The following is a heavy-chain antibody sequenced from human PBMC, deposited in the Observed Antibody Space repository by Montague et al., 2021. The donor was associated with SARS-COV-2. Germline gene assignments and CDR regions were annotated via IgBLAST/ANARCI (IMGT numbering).Heavy chain of an antibody. D-gene: IGHD3-22*01. CDR2: INYSGKT. CDR3: ARGILSMNMAVVVLLGGIYYFDS. Sequence: SETLSLTCTVSGGSISSGTYYWGWVRQPPGKGLEWIGTINYSGKTYYNPSLKSRVTISVDTSKNQFSLKVNSVTAADTAVYYCARGILSMNMAVVVLLGGIYYFDSWGQGTLVAVSS. CDR1: GGSISSGTYY. J-gene: IGHJ4*02. V-gene: IGHV4-39*01.